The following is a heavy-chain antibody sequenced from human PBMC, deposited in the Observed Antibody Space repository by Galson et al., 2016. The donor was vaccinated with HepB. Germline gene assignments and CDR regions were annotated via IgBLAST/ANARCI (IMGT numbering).Heavy chain of an antibody. Sequence: SLRLSCAASGFTFSTYAMHWVRQAPGKGLRWVTVISYDGTNKYYADSLKGRFTVSRDNSQNTLYLQMNSLRPEDTAIYYCSRDYKRYDSWGRRSNYYYYGMDVWGQGTTGTVSS. CDR2: ISYDGTNK. V-gene: IGHV3-30*04. D-gene: IGHD3-3*01. CDR3: SRDYKRYDSWGRRSNYYYYGMDV. CDR1: GFTFSTYA. J-gene: IGHJ6*02.